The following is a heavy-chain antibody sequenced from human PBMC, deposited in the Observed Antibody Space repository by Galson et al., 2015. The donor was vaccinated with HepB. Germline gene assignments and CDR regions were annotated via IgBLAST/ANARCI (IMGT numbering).Heavy chain of an antibody. CDR3: ARDDHSRGYSYGQDAFDI. D-gene: IGHD5-18*01. CDR2: IKQGGSEK. Sequence: SLRLSCAASGFTFSSYWMSWVRQAPGKGLEWVANIKQGGSEKYYVDSVKGRFTISRDNAKNSLYPQMNSLRAEDTAVYYCARDDHSRGYSYGQDAFDIWGQGTMITVSS. CDR1: GFTFSSYW. V-gene: IGHV3-7*03. J-gene: IGHJ3*02.